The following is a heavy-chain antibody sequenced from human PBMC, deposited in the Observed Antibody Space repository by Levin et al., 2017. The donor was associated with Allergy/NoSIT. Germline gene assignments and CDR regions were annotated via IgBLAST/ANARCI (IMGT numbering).Heavy chain of an antibody. V-gene: IGHV1-3*01. CDR1: GYTFITHA. Sequence: GESLQISCTTSGYTFITHAIHWVRQAPGQGLEWMGWINGGNGDTKHAQKFQGRVTISRDTSAGTAHMELSSLRSEDTAVYYCARRAEGYCSSTSCPTPFDHWGQGTLVTVSS. CDR3: ARRAEGYCSSTSCPTPFDH. J-gene: IGHJ4*02. CDR2: INGGNGDT. D-gene: IGHD2-2*01.